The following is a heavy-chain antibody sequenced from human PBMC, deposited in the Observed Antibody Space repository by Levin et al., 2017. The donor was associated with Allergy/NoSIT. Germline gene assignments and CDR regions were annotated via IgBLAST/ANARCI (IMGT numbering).Heavy chain of an antibody. CDR1: GFTFNRFS. Sequence: GESLKISCAASGFTFNRFSTHWVRQAPGKGLEWVASISSSGGYIYYSNSVKGRFTISRDYSLHLQMNSLRREDTAVYYCARRSGDYDRPFDYWGQGTVVSVSS. J-gene: IGHJ4*02. V-gene: IGHV3-21*01. CDR2: ISSSGGYI. CDR3: ARRSGDYDRPFDY. D-gene: IGHD4-17*01.